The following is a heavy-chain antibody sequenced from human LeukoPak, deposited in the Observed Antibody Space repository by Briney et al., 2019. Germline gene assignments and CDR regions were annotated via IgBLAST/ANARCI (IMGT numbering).Heavy chain of an antibody. CDR1: GFTFSSYA. CDR2: ISGSGGST. CDR3: AKDLCGGDCWGFYYYYYMDV. V-gene: IGHV3-23*01. J-gene: IGHJ6*03. Sequence: PGGSLRLSCAASGFTFSSYAMSWVRQAPGKGLEWVSAISGSGGSTYYADSVKGRFTISRDNSKNTLYLQMNSLRAEDTAVYYCAKDLCGGDCWGFYYYYYMDVWGKGTTATVSS. D-gene: IGHD2-21*01.